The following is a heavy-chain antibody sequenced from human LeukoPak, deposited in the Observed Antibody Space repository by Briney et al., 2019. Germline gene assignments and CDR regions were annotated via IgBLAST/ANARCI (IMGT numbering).Heavy chain of an antibody. D-gene: IGHD1-14*01. J-gene: IGHJ5*02. V-gene: IGHV4-59*01. CDR3: ARVSSTVAPWFDP. CDR2: IHNSGSS. CDR1: GGSITNYY. Sequence: PETLSLTCTVSGGSITNYYWSWIRQPPGKGLEWIGYIHNSGSSSYNPSLRSRATISMEKAKTQFSLKLTSVTPTDTAVYYCARVSSTVAPWFDPWGQGTLVTVSS.